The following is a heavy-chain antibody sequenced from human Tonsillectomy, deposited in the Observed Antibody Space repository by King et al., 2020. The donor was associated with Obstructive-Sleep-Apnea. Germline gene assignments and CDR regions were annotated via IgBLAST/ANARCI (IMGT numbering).Heavy chain of an antibody. CDR2: INSNNGGT. CDR3: ARDFHYGLYCGGDCSPGYFDL. J-gene: IGHJ2*01. D-gene: IGHD2-21*02. CDR1: GYTFTGYY. Sequence: VQLVESGAEVKKPGASVKVSCKASGYTFTGYYMHWVRQAPGQGLEWMGWINSNNGGTNYAQKFQGRVTMTRDTSISTAYMELSRLRSDDTAVYYCARDFHYGLYCGGDCSPGYFDLWGRGTVVTVSS. V-gene: IGHV1-2*02.